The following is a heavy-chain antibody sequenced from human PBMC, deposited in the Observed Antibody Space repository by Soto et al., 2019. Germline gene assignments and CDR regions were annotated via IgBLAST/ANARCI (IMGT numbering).Heavy chain of an antibody. Sequence: GGSLRLSCAASGFTFSSYGMHWVRQAPGKGLVWVSRINNDGSATTYADSVKGRFTIYRDNAKDTLYLQMNSLSAEDTAVYYCSRDRSLWFRYYWGQRTLVPVSS. D-gene: IGHD3-10*01. J-gene: IGHJ4*02. CDR2: INNDGSAT. V-gene: IGHV3-74*01. CDR3: SRDRSLWFRYY. CDR1: GFTFSSYG.